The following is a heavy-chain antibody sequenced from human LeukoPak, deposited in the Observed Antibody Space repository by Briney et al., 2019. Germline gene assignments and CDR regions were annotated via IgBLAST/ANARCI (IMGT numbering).Heavy chain of an antibody. Sequence: SETLSLTCTVSGDSISGNYWTWIRQPPGKGLEWIGYIYYSGSTNYNASLKSRVTISVDTSKNQFSLKLSSVTAADTAVYYCARGPGYDDDTGYAFQMDVWGQGTTVTVSS. J-gene: IGHJ6*02. D-gene: IGHD3-9*01. CDR2: IYYSGST. CDR3: ARGPGYDDDTGYAFQMDV. V-gene: IGHV4-59*08. CDR1: GDSISGNY.